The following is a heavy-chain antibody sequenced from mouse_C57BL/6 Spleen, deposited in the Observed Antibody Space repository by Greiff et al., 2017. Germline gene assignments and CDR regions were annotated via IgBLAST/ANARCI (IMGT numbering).Heavy chain of an antibody. V-gene: IGHV1-61*01. CDR1: GYTFTSYW. CDR3: ARGYDGGYAMDY. D-gene: IGHD2-10*02. J-gene: IGHJ4*01. CDR2: IYPSDSET. Sequence: QVHVKQPGAELVRPGSSVKLSCKASGYTFTSYWMDWVKQRPGQGLEWIGNIYPSDSETHYNQKFKDKATLTVDKSSSTAYMQLSSLTSEDSAVYYCARGYDGGYAMDYWGQGTSVTVSS.